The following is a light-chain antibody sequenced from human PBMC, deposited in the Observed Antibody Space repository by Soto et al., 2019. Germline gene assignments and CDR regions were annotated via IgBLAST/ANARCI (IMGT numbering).Light chain of an antibody. Sequence: QTVVTQEASLSVSPGTTVTLTCGLSSGSVSANYYPSWYQQTPGQAPRTLIYNTNTRSSGVPGRFSGSILGNKAALTITGAQADDESDYYCVLYMGSGIWVFGGGTKLTVL. CDR3: VLYMGSGIWV. CDR2: NTN. CDR1: SGSVSANYY. J-gene: IGLJ3*02. V-gene: IGLV8-61*01.